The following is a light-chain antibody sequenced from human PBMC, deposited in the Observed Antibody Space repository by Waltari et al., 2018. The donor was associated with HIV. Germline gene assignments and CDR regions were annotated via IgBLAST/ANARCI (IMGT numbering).Light chain of an antibody. CDR1: QRVRTN. V-gene: IGKV3-15*01. Sequence: MMQSPDTLPVSPGDGVTLTCRASQRVRTNVAWYQQRPGQAPRLLIYGASTRAAGFPARFTGGGSGTEFTLTISSLQSEDFAVYFCHQYNDWPYTFGQGTKLDIK. J-gene: IGKJ2*01. CDR2: GAS. CDR3: HQYNDWPYT.